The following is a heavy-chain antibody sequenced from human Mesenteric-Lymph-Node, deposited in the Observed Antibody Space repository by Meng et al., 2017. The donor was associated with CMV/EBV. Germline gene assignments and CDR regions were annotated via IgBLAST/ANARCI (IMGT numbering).Heavy chain of an antibody. CDR3: ARRDSSSWRHFDY. Sequence: GSLRLSCTVSGGSINTDHYCWGWIRQPPGKGLEWIGSMYHSGSTYYNPSLKSRVTISVDTSKNQFSLKLSSVTAADTAVYYCARRDSSSWRHFDYWGQGTLVTVSS. V-gene: IGHV4-39*07. CDR1: GGSINTDHYC. D-gene: IGHD6-13*01. J-gene: IGHJ4*02. CDR2: MYHSGST.